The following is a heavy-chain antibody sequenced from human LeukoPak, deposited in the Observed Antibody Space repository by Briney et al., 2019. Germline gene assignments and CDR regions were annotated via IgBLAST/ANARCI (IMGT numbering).Heavy chain of an antibody. CDR2: ISDDGRRK. J-gene: IGHJ4*02. D-gene: IGHD4-17*01. CDR1: GFTSISYG. Sequence: QPLGSPRLSCAAPGFTSISYGMHWVRQAPGKGLEWVGVISDDGRRKDYADSVKGRFNMSRDNSKDTLYLQMNSLRAEDTAVYYCAKRPSDYGDYVSYFDYWGQGTLVTVSS. CDR3: AKRPSDYGDYVSYFDY. V-gene: IGHV3-30*18.